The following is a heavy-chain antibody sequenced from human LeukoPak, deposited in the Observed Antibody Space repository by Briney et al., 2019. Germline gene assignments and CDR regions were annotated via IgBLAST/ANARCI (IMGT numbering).Heavy chain of an antibody. J-gene: IGHJ4*02. Sequence: SETLSFTCTVSGGSISYYFWSWFRQSPGKGLEWLGNIHYSGTNTYNPSLESRLSMSVDTSKNQFSLTLNSATAADTAVYYCVRQKAVNADFEYWGQGTLVTVAS. CDR2: IHYSGTN. CDR1: GGSISYYF. D-gene: IGHD2-8*01. CDR3: VRQKAVNADFEY. V-gene: IGHV4-59*08.